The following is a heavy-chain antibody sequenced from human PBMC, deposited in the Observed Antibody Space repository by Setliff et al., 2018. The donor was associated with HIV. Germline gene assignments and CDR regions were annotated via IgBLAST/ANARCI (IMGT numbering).Heavy chain of an antibody. Sequence: PGGSLRLSCAVSGFTVTSHYMTWVRQAPGKGLEWVSIIYSGGTIHDADSVKGRFTISRDVSKNTLFLQMNSLTIEDTAIYFCARGSHRATLVTTPFDCWGQGTLVTVSS. CDR3: ARGSHRATLVTTPFDC. J-gene: IGHJ4*02. D-gene: IGHD2-15*01. CDR1: GFTVTSHY. V-gene: IGHV3-66*02. CDR2: IYSGGTI.